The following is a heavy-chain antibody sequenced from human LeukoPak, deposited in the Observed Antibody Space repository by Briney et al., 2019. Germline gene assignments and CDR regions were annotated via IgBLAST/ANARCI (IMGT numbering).Heavy chain of an antibody. D-gene: IGHD3-3*01. CDR3: AKSLPYYDFWSGYYTPDAFDI. V-gene: IGHV3-23*01. Sequence: GGSLRLSCAASGFTFSSYAMSWVRQAPGKGLEWVSGINGSGGSTYYADSVKGRVTISRDNAKNTLYLQMNSLRAEDTAVYYCAKSLPYYDFWSGYYTPDAFDIWGQGTMVTVSS. J-gene: IGHJ3*02. CDR1: GFTFSSYA. CDR2: INGSGGST.